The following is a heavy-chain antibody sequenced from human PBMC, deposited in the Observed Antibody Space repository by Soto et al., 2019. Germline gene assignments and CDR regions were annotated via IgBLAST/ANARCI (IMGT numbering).Heavy chain of an antibody. CDR2: IIPMVDMP. CDR1: GGTFSSYT. D-gene: IGHD2-8*01. CDR3: ARAEYADFSMAHFDY. Sequence: QVQLVQSGAEVKKPGSSVKVSCKASGGTFSSYTFSWVRQAPGQGLEWVGRIIPMVDMPNYAQKFLGRVTITADRSTPTAYMELSSLRPEDTAMYYCARAEYADFSMAHFDYWGQGTPVTVAS. V-gene: IGHV1-69*02. J-gene: IGHJ4*02.